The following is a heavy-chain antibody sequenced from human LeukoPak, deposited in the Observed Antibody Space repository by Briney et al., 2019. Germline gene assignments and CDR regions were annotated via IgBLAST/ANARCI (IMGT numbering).Heavy chain of an antibody. V-gene: IGHV1-46*01. CDR1: GYTFTSYY. Sequence: GGSLRLSCAASGYTFTSYYMHWVRQAPGQGLEWMGIINPSGGSTSYAQKFQGRVTMTRDMSTSTVYMELSSLRSEDTAVYYCARDAAADYYFDYWGQGTLVTVSS. D-gene: IGHD6-13*01. CDR3: ARDAAADYYFDY. J-gene: IGHJ4*02. CDR2: INPSGGST.